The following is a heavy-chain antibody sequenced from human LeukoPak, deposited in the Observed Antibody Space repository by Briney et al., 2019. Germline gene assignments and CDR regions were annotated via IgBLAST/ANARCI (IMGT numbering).Heavy chain of an antibody. Sequence: GGSLRLSCAASGFSFSSDIMSWVRQAPGKGLEWVSLIGTSGDTYYADSVKGRFTISRDNSKNTLYLQMNSLRAEDTAVYYCARAMSYGLGLDVWGQGTTVTVSS. V-gene: IGHV3-23*01. D-gene: IGHD5-18*01. J-gene: IGHJ6*02. CDR2: IGTSGDT. CDR3: ARAMSYGLGLDV. CDR1: GFSFSSDI.